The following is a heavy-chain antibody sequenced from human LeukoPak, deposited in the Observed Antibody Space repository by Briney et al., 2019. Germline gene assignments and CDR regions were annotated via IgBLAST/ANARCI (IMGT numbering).Heavy chain of an antibody. CDR2: ISSSGSTI. J-gene: IGHJ3*01. CDR1: GFTFSSYE. Sequence: PGGSLRLSCAASGFTFSSYEMNWVRQAPGKGLEWVSYISSSGSTIYYADSVKGRFTISRDNSKNTLYLQMNSPRAEDTAVYYCAKDYEGAYCGGDCYSGDAFDVWGQGTMVTVSS. V-gene: IGHV3-48*03. D-gene: IGHD2-21*02. CDR3: AKDYEGAYCGGDCYSGDAFDV.